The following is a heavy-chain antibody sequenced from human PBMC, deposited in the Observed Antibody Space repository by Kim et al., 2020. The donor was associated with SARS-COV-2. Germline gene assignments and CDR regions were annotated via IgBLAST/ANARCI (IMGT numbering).Heavy chain of an antibody. CDR2: TYYRSKWYN. V-gene: IGHV6-1*01. CDR3: AREEVDIVATIGMATIYYYGMDV. CDR1: GDSVSSNSAA. Sequence: SQTLSLTCAISGDSVSSNSAAWNWIRQSPSRGLEWLGRTYYRSKWYNDYAVSVKSRITINPDTSKNQFSLQLNSVTPEDTAVYYCAREEVDIVATIGMATIYYYGMDVWGQGTTVTVSS. J-gene: IGHJ6*02. D-gene: IGHD5-12*01.